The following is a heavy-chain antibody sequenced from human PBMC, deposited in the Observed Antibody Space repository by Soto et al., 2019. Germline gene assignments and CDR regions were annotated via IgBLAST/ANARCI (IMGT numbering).Heavy chain of an antibody. D-gene: IGHD2-2*01. V-gene: IGHV1-69*02. J-gene: IGHJ3*02. CDR3: TLAIWSAEVFAI. Sequence: QVQLVQSGVEVKKPGSSVKVSCKAAGGSFSIYTVFWVRQAPGQGLEWMGRIIPMFDIANYAQNFQGRVTFNADKFTDTVYMEMLNLTSDHTAVYYCTLAIWSAEVFAIWAQGTLVTVSS. CDR1: GGSFSIYT. CDR2: IIPMFDIA.